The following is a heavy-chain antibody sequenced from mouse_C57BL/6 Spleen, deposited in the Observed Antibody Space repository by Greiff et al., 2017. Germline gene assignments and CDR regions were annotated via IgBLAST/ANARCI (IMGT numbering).Heavy chain of an antibody. CDR3: ARTPTTGGAMDY. CDR1: GYTFTSYW. Sequence: QVQLKQPGAELVMPGASVKLSCKASGYTFTSYWMHWVKQRPGQGLEWIGEIDPSDSYTNYNQKFKGKSTLTVDKSSSTAYMQLSSLTSEDSAVYYCARTPTTGGAMDYWGQGTSVTVSS. CDR2: IDPSDSYT. J-gene: IGHJ4*01. V-gene: IGHV1-69*01. D-gene: IGHD1-1*01.